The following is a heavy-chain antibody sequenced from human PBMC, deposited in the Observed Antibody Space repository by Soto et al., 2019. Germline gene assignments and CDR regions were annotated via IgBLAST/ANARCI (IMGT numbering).Heavy chain of an antibody. J-gene: IGHJ4*02. Sequence: EVSLLESGGGLVQPGGSLRLSCTASGFSFSSYAMSWVRQAPGKGLEWVSSLSGSGGGTHYAESVKGRFTISRDNSKNTVDLQMNSLRVDDTAVYYCTIVANDYWGQGTLVTVSS. D-gene: IGHD3-16*02. CDR1: GFSFSSYA. CDR2: LSGSGGGT. CDR3: TIVANDY. V-gene: IGHV3-23*01.